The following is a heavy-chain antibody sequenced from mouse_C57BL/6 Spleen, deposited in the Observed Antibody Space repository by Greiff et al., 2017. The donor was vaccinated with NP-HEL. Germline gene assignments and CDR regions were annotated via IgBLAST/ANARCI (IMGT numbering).Heavy chain of an antibody. D-gene: IGHD4-1*01. Sequence: EVQLQQSGPELVKPGASVKISCKASGYTFTDYYMNWVKQSHGKSLEWIGDINPNNGGTSYNQKFKGKATLTVDKSSSTAYMELRSLTSEDSAVYDCARGRLDWDVDSWGQGTTLTVSS. V-gene: IGHV1-26*01. CDR2: INPNNGGT. J-gene: IGHJ2*01. CDR1: GYTFTDYY. CDR3: ARGRLDWDVDS.